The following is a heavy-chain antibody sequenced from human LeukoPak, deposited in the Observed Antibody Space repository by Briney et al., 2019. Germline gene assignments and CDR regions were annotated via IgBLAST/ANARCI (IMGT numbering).Heavy chain of an antibody. CDR1: GGTFSSYA. CDR3: ARGGDNDSSGHYNGIDY. V-gene: IGHV1-69*04. J-gene: IGHJ4*02. D-gene: IGHD3-22*01. CDR2: IIPILGIA. Sequence: SVKVSCKASGGTFSSYAISWVRQAPEQGLEWMGRIIPILGIANYAQKFQGRVTITADKSTSTAYMELSSLRSEDTAVYYCARGGDNDSSGHYNGIDYWGQGTLVTVSS.